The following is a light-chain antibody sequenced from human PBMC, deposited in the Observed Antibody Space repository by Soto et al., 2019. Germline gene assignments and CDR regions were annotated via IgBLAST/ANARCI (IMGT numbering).Light chain of an antibody. CDR3: QQRSSWPRWT. V-gene: IGKV3-11*01. J-gene: IGKJ1*01. CDR1: HSVSSNY. Sequence: EIVLTQSPATLSLSPGARAPLSGRARHSVSSNYLAWYQQKPGQAPRLLIYGASNRATGIPARFSGSGSGTDFTLTISSLEPEDFAVYYCQQRSSWPRWTFGQGTKVDIK. CDR2: GAS.